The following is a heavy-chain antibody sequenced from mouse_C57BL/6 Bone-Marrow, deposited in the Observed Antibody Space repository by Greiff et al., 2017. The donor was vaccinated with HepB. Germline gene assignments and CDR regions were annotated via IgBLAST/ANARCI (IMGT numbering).Heavy chain of an antibody. V-gene: IGHV1-59*01. CDR1: GYTFTSYW. J-gene: IGHJ4*01. Sequence: VQLQQPGAELVRPGTSVKLSCKASGYTFTSYWMHWVKQRPGQGLEWIGVIDPSDSYTNYNQKFKGKATLTVDTSSSTAYMQLSSLTSEYSAVYYCARDYDGYYGYAMDYWGQGTSVTVSS. CDR3: ARDYDGYYGYAMDY. CDR2: IDPSDSYT. D-gene: IGHD2-3*01.